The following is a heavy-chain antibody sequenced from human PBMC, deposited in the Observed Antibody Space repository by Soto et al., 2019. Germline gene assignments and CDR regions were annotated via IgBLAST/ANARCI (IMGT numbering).Heavy chain of an antibody. D-gene: IGHD3-3*02. Sequence: HGESLKISCKASGYNFTTFWISWMRQVPGKGLEWMGRIDPSDSYSNYSTSFQGHTTITADKSINTAYLHFSNLKASDTAVYYCARHFPLPTDLQFYYYYYYGVDVWGHGTEVTVSS. V-gene: IGHV5-10-1*01. CDR3: ARHFPLPTDLQFYYYYYYGVDV. CDR1: GYNFTTFW. CDR2: IDPSDSYS. J-gene: IGHJ6*02.